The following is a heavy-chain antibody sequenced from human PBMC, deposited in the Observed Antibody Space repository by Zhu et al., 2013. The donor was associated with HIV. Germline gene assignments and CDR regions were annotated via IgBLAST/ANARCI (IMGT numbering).Heavy chain of an antibody. V-gene: IGHV1-69*13. J-gene: IGHJ6*02. CDR3: ATSITGYSMYYGMDV. CDR2: IIPIFGTA. CDR1: GYTFTSYG. Sequence: QVQLVQSGAEVKKPGASVKVSCKASGYTFTSYGISWVRQAPGQGLEWMGGIIPIFGTANYAQKFQGRVTITADESTSTAYMELSSLRSEDTAVYYCATSITGYSMYYGMDVWGQGTTVTVSS. D-gene: IGHD6-13*01.